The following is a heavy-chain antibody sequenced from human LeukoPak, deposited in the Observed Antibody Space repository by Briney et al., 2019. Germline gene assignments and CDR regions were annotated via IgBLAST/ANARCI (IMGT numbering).Heavy chain of an antibody. Sequence: ASVKVSCKASGYSFSDYYMHWVRQAPGQGLEWMGWMKPTSGGTNYAQKFQGRVTMTRDTSITTAYMELSRLRSDDTAVYYCARALSDCSKGVCYSLDDWVPYGMDVWGQGTTVTASS. CDR2: MKPTSGGT. D-gene: IGHD2-8*01. V-gene: IGHV1-2*02. CDR1: GYSFSDYY. CDR3: ARALSDCSKGVCYSLDDWVPYGMDV. J-gene: IGHJ6*02.